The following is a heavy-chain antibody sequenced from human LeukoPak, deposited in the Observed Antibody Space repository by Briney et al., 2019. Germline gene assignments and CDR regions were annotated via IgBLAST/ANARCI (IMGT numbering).Heavy chain of an antibody. Sequence: GGSLRLSCAASGFSVGSIYMNWVRQAPGRGLEWVSILYSGADTYYADSVRGRFTISRDVSKNTLFLHMNSLRAEDTAIYYCARLGGSFHSYLVHSGRSSLVTVSS. CDR1: GFSVGSIY. V-gene: IGHV3-53*01. CDR3: ARLGGSFHSYLVH. J-gene: IGHJ2*01. D-gene: IGHD1-26*01. CDR2: LYSGADT.